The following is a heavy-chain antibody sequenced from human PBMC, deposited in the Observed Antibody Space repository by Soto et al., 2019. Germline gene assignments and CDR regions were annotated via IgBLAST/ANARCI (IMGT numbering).Heavy chain of an antibody. V-gene: IGHV4-39*01. CDR2: IYYSGST. CDR1: GCSISSSNYY. Sequence: SETLSLTCTVSGCSISSSNYYWGWIRQPPGKGLEWIGSIYYSGSTYYNPSLKSRVTISVDTSKNQFSLKLSSVTAADTAVYYCARRTYSGGWYFDYWGQGTLVTVSS. D-gene: IGHD6-19*01. J-gene: IGHJ4*02. CDR3: ARRTYSGGWYFDY.